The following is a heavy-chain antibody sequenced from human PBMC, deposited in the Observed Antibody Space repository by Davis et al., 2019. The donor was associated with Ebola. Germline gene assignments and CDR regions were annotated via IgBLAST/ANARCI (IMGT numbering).Heavy chain of an antibody. Sequence: GESLKISCAASGFTFSSYWMSWVRQAPGKGLEWVANIKQDGSEKYYVDSVKGRFTISRDNAKNSLYLQMNSLRAEDTAVYYCATTQWLREFDNWGQGTLVTVSS. V-gene: IGHV3-7*01. CDR2: IKQDGSEK. CDR3: ATTQWLREFDN. J-gene: IGHJ4*02. CDR1: GFTFSSYW. D-gene: IGHD6-19*01.